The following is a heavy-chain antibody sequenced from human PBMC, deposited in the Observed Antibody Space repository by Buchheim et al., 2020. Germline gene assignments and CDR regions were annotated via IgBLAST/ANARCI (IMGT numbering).Heavy chain of an antibody. CDR3: AREYDYIWGSYRYFGY. Sequence: QVQLVESGGGVVQPGRSLRLSCAASGFTFSSYAMHWVRQAPGKGLEWVAVISYDGSNKYYADSVKGRFTISRDNSKNTLYLQMNSLRAEDTAVYYCAREYDYIWGSYRYFGYWGQGTL. CDR1: GFTFSSYA. D-gene: IGHD3-16*02. CDR2: ISYDGSNK. V-gene: IGHV3-30*04. J-gene: IGHJ4*02.